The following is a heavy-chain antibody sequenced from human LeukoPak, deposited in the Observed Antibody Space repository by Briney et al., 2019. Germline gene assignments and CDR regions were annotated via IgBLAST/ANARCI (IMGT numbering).Heavy chain of an antibody. V-gene: IGHV5-51*01. CDR2: IYPGDSDT. Sequence: GESLKISCEGSGYNFTIHYIAWVRQMPGKGLEWMGIIYPGDSDTRYSPSFHGQVTISADKSINTAYLQWSSLKASDTAIYYCAGHSHGDDPFDIWGQGTVVTVSS. CDR1: GYNFTIHY. D-gene: IGHD7-27*01. CDR3: AGHSHGDDPFDI. J-gene: IGHJ3*02.